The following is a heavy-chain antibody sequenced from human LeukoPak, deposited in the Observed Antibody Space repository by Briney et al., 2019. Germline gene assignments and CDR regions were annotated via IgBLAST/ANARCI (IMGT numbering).Heavy chain of an antibody. J-gene: IGHJ4*02. CDR3: AKDSPPGIVVAGLFDY. Sequence: GGSLRLSCGASGFTFSSYAMSWVRQAPGKGLEWVSAISGSGGSTYYADSVKGRFTISRDNSKNTLYLQMNSLRAEDTAVYYCAKDSPPGIVVAGLFDYWGQGTLVTVSS. V-gene: IGHV3-23*01. D-gene: IGHD6-19*01. CDR2: ISGSGGST. CDR1: GFTFSSYA.